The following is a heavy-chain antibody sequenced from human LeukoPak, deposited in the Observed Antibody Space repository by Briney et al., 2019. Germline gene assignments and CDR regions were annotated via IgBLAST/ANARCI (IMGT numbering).Heavy chain of an antibody. CDR1: GYTFTGYY. J-gene: IGHJ6*02. V-gene: IGHV1-2*02. CDR3: AREAGAAGTFGYYYYYYGMDV. Sequence: ASVKVSCKASGYTFTGYYMHWVRQAAGQGLEWMGWINPNSGGTNYAQKFQGRVTMTRDTSISTAYMELSRLRSDDTAVYYCAREAGAAGTFGYYYYYYGMDVWGQGTAVTVSS. CDR2: INPNSGGT. D-gene: IGHD6-13*01.